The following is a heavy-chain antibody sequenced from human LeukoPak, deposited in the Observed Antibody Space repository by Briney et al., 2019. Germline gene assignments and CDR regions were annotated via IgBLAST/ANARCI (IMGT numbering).Heavy chain of an antibody. CDR3: ARGRFDGVCSSGSCYSGGEGENWFDP. J-gene: IGHJ5*02. V-gene: IGHV4-30-4*08. CDR1: GGSISSGDYY. CDR2: IYYSGST. D-gene: IGHD2-15*01. Sequence: SQTLSLTCTVSGGSISSGDYYWSWIRQPPGKGLEWIGYIYYSGSTYYNPSLKSRVTISVDTSKNQFSLKLSSVTAADTAVYYCARGRFDGVCSSGSCYSGGEGENWFDPWGQGTLVTVSS.